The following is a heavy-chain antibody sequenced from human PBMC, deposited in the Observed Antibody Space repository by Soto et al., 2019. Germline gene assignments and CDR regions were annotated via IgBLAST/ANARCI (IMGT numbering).Heavy chain of an antibody. CDR2: IYYSGST. Sequence: SETLSLTCTVSGGSISSGDYYWSWIRQPPGKGLEWIGYIYYSGSTYYNPSLKSRVTISVDTSKNQFSLKLSSVTAADTAVYYCARVWVAAAGYFDYWGQGTLVTVS. J-gene: IGHJ4*02. CDR1: GGSISSGDYY. CDR3: ARVWVAAAGYFDY. V-gene: IGHV4-30-4*01. D-gene: IGHD6-13*01.